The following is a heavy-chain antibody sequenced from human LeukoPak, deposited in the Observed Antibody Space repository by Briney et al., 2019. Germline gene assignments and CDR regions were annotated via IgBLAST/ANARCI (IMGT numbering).Heavy chain of an antibody. Sequence: HPGGSLRLSCAASGFTFSSYSMNWVRQAPGKGLEWVSSISSSSSYIYYADSVKGRFTISRDNAKNSLYLQMNSLRAEDTAVYYCAKGKVNHDGALDAWGQGTLVTVSS. CDR3: AKGKVNHDGALDA. CDR2: ISSSSSYI. V-gene: IGHV3-21*04. D-gene: IGHD2-21*01. CDR1: GFTFSSYS. J-gene: IGHJ3*01.